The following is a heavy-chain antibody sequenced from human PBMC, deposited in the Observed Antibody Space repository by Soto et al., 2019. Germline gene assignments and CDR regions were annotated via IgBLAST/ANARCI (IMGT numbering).Heavy chain of an antibody. V-gene: IGHV3-33*03. J-gene: IGHJ4*02. D-gene: IGHD3-3*01. CDR2: IWNDGSNT. CDR1: GFTFSRHG. Sequence: QVELVESGGGVVQPGRSLRLSCVGSGFTFSRHGMHWLRQAPGKGLEWLGFIWNDGSNTFHVDSVRGRFSISRDNSKNTLSLQMNSLRIDYTAVYYWARFTDWLLLDSWVQGSLVTVSS. CDR3: ARFTDWLLLDS.